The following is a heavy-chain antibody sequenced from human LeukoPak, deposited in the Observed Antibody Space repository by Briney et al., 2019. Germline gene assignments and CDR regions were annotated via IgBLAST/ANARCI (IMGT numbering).Heavy chain of an antibody. CDR1: GYTFNGYY. CDR2: INPNSGGT. Sequence: ASVKVSCKASGYTFNGYYMHWVRQAPGQGLEWMGWINPNSGGTNYPQNLQGRVTVTTDTSTTTAYMELRSLRSDDTAVYYCARDKEKYYDSSGYIDPWGQGTLVTVSS. J-gene: IGHJ5*02. CDR3: ARDKEKYYDSSGYIDP. D-gene: IGHD3-22*01. V-gene: IGHV1-2*02.